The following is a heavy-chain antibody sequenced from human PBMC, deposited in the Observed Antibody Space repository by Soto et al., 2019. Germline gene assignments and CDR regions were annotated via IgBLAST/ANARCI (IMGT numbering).Heavy chain of an antibody. Sequence: QVQLQESGPGLVKPSETLSLTCTVSGGSISSYYWSWIRQPPGKGLEWIGYIYYSGSTNYNPSLKSRATISVDTSKNQFSLKLSSVTAADTAVYYCARGRYSSSWYPDYWGQGTLVTVSS. D-gene: IGHD6-13*01. CDR3: ARGRYSSSWYPDY. V-gene: IGHV4-59*01. J-gene: IGHJ4*02. CDR2: IYYSGST. CDR1: GGSISSYY.